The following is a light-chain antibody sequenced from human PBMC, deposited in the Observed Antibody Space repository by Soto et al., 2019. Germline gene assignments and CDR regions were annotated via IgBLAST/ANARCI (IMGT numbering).Light chain of an antibody. J-gene: IGKJ1*01. CDR2: KAS. Sequence: MTQSPTTLSGSVGDRVTITCRASQTISSWLAWYQQKPGKAPKLLIYKASTLKSGVPSRFSARGSGTEFTLSISSLQPDDFATYYCQQYSSYWTFGQGTKVDIK. V-gene: IGKV1-5*03. CDR1: QTISSW. CDR3: QQYSSYWT.